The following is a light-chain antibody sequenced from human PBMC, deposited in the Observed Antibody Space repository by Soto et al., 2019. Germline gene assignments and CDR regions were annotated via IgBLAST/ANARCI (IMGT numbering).Light chain of an antibody. V-gene: IGKV3-20*01. J-gene: IGKJ1*01. CDR1: QSVSSSY. Sequence: EIVLTQSPGTLSLSPGERATLSCRASQSVSSSYLAWYQQKPGQAPRLLIYGASSRATGIPDRFSGSGSGTDFTLTISRLEPEDFAVYYCQHPGTFGQGTKVDI. CDR2: GAS. CDR3: QHPGT.